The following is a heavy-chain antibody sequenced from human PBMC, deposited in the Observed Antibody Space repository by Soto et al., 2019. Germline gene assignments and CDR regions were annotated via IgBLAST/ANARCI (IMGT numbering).Heavy chain of an antibody. J-gene: IGHJ4*02. CDR3: ARALQGDIRYSYGYFDY. CDR1: GGSIISGGYY. Sequence: SETLSLTCTVSGGSIISGGYYWSWIRQHPGKGLEWIGYIYYSGSTYYNPSLKSRVTISVDTSKNQFSLKLSSVTAADTAVYYCARALQGDIRYSYGYFDYWGQGTLVTVSS. CDR2: IYYSGST. D-gene: IGHD5-18*01. V-gene: IGHV4-31*03.